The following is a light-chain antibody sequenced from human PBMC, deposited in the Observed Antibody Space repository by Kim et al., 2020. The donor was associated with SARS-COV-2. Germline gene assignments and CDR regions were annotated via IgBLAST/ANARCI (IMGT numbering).Light chain of an antibody. Sequence: EIVMTQSPDTLSVSPGERATLSCRASQSVSTSLAWYQLKPGQAPRLLIYAASSRATDIPARFSGSGSGTEFTLTITSLQSEDFALYFCQQYNNWPFTFGQGTKLEIK. CDR1: QSVSTS. V-gene: IGKV3-15*01. CDR2: AAS. J-gene: IGKJ2*01. CDR3: QQYNNWPFT.